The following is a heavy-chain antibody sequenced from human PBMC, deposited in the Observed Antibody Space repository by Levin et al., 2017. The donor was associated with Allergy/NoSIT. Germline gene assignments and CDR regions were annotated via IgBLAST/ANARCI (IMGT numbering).Heavy chain of an antibody. V-gene: IGHV3-30*04. CDR1: GFTFSDYA. Sequence: GGSLRLSCVASGFTFSDYAMHWARQAPGRGLEWVAVISYNGNIKYNADSVQGRFTISRSNSNNTLYLQMNSLRVEDTGVYYCAREYGTCAGTRDGTDVWGQGTTVTVSS. J-gene: IGHJ6*02. CDR2: ISYNGNIK. D-gene: IGHD3-10*01. CDR3: AREYGTCAGTRDGTDV.